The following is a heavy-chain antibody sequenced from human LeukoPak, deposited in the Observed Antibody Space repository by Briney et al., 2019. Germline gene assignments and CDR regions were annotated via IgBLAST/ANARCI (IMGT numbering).Heavy chain of an antibody. Sequence: PGGSLRLSCAASGFTFSSYGMHWVRQAPGKGLEWVAVISYDGSNKYYADSVKGRFTISRDNSKNTLYLQMNSLRAEDTAVYYCARGGYCSSTSCHDYYYYGMDVWGKGTTVTVSS. CDR2: ISYDGSNK. J-gene: IGHJ6*04. D-gene: IGHD2-2*03. V-gene: IGHV3-30*03. CDR1: GFTFSSYG. CDR3: ARGGYCSSTSCHDYYYYGMDV.